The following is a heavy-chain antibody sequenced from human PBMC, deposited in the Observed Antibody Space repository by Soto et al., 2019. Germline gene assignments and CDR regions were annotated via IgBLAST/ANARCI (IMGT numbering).Heavy chain of an antibody. CDR1: GGTFSSYA. V-gene: IGHV1-69*13. J-gene: IGHJ3*02. CDR3: ARDKGPNYDFWCWDI. Sequence: ASVKVSCRESGGTFSSYAISWVRQAPGQGLEWMGGIIPIFGTANYAQKFQGRVTITADESTSTAYMELSSLRSEDTAVYYCARDKGPNYDFWCWDIWGQGTMVTVTS. CDR2: IIPIFGTA. D-gene: IGHD3-3*01.